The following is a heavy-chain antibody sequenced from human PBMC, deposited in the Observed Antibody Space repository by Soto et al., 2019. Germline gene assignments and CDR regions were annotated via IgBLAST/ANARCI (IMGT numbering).Heavy chain of an antibody. CDR2: ISGSGGSR. CDR3: AKDSKTVTGASFFDY. CDR1: GFAFSSYA. D-gene: IGHD6-19*01. J-gene: IGHJ4*02. Sequence: GGSLRLSCAASGFAFSSYAMAWVRQAPGKGLGWVSGISGSGGSRDYGDSVKGRFTISRDKSKSTLYLQMNSLRAEDTAIYYCAKDSKTVTGASFFDYWGQGTLVTVSS. V-gene: IGHV3-23*01.